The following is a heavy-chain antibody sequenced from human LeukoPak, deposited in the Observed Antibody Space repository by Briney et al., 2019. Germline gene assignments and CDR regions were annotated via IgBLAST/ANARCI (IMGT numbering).Heavy chain of an antibody. Sequence: GGSLILSCAASGFSFSNYWMCWVRQAPGKGLVCVSRINSDGSTTTYADSVKGRFTISRDNAKNTLYLQMNSLRAEDSALYYCARIRESLGLGAFDIWGQGTMVTVSS. V-gene: IGHV3-74*03. CDR1: GFSFSNYW. J-gene: IGHJ3*02. D-gene: IGHD7-27*01. CDR2: INSDGSTT. CDR3: ARIRESLGLGAFDI.